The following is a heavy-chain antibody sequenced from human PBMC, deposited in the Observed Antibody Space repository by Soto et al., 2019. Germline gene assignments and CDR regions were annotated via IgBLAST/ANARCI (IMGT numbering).Heavy chain of an antibody. CDR3: ASQYSSSWGMWRDYYYYGMDV. J-gene: IGHJ6*02. V-gene: IGHV3-33*01. Sequence: GGSLRLSCAASGFTFSSYGMHWVRQAPGKGLEWVAVIWYDGSNKYYADSVKGRFTISRDNSKNTLYLQMNSLRAEDTAVYYCASQYSSSWGMWRDYYYYGMDVWGQGTTVTVSS. CDR1: GFTFSSYG. D-gene: IGHD6-13*01. CDR2: IWYDGSNK.